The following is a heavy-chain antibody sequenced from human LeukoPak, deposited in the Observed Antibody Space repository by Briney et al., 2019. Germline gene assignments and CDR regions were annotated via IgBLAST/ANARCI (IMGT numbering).Heavy chain of an antibody. J-gene: IGHJ5*02. CDR3: AREAVLRYLTYNWFDP. D-gene: IGHD3-9*01. Sequence: ASVQVSCKASGYTSTGYYMHWVRQAPGQGLAWVGWINPNSGGTNYAQKIQGRVTMTRDTSISTAYMELSRLRSDDTAVYYCAREAVLRYLTYNWFDPWGQGTLVTLSS. CDR2: INPNSGGT. V-gene: IGHV1-2*02. CDR1: GYTSTGYY.